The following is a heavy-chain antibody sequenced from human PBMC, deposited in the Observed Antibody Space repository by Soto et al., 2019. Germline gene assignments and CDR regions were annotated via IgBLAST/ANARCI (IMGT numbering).Heavy chain of an antibody. Sequence: PGGSLRLSCVASGFTFSSYAMSWVRQAPGKGLEWVSEISGGGGSTNYADSVKGRFTISRDNSKNTLYLQMNSLRAEDTAVYYCAKAINYYDSSGYRDYWGQGTLVTVSS. V-gene: IGHV3-23*01. CDR1: GFTFSSYA. J-gene: IGHJ4*02. CDR2: ISGGGGST. D-gene: IGHD3-22*01. CDR3: AKAINYYDSSGYRDY.